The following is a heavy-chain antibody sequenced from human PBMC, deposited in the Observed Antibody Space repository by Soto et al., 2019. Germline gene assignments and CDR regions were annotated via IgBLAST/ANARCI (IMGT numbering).Heavy chain of an antibody. CDR2: IYYSGST. Sequence: QVQLQESGPGLVKPSETLSLTCRVSGGSLSAYYWSWIRQTPGKGLEWIGYIYYSGSTNYNPSLESRVTISVDIAKNQFSLELSSVTAADTAVYYCARGVYDYWSGYFAGSGMDVWGQGTTVTVSS. J-gene: IGHJ6*02. CDR3: ARGVYDYWSGYFAGSGMDV. CDR1: GGSLSAYY. D-gene: IGHD3-3*01. V-gene: IGHV4-59*01.